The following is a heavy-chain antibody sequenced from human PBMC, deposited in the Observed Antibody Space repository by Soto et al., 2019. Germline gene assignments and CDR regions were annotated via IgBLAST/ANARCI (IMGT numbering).Heavy chain of an antibody. CDR2: ISGSGGST. CDR1: GFTFSSYA. Sequence: PGGSLRLSCAASGFTFSSYAMSWVRQAPGKGLEWVSAISGSGGSTYYADSVKGRFTVSRDNSKNTLYLQMNSLRAEDTAVYYCATHCTFCRSSTPLHYFDYWGQGTLVTVSS. CDR3: ATHCTFCRSSTPLHYFDY. J-gene: IGHJ4*02. V-gene: IGHV3-23*01. D-gene: IGHD2-15*01.